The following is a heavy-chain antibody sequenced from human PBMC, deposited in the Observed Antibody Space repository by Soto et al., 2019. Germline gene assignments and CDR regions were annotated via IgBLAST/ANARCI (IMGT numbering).Heavy chain of an antibody. CDR1: GYTFSNYY. J-gene: IGHJ4*02. V-gene: IGHV1-46*01. Sequence: ASVKVSCKGSGYTFSNYYIHWVRQAPGQGPEWMGIINPGGGSTNYALKFQGRVTITADKSTSTAYMELSSLRSEDTAVYYCARGEAWDCGYWGQGTLVTVSS. CDR2: INPGGGST. CDR3: ARGEAWDCGY. D-gene: IGHD1-26*01.